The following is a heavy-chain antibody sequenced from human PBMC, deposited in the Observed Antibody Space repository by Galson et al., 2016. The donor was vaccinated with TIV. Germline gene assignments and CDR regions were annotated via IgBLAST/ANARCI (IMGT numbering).Heavy chain of an antibody. CDR3: AKDTGGAGPRWQHLFYYYGMDV. V-gene: IGHV3-9*01. CDR1: GFSFDYYA. Sequence: SLRLSCAASGFSFDYYAMHWVRQAPGKGLEWVSGINWNSASVGYADPVKGRFTISRDNAKNSLYLLMNSLRAEDTAVYYCAKDTGGAGPRWQHLFYYYGMDVWGQGTTVTVSS. J-gene: IGHJ6*02. CDR2: INWNSASV. D-gene: IGHD5-24*01.